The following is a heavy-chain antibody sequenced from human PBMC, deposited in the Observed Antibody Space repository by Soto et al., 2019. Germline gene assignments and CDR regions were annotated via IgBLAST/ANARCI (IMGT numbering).Heavy chain of an antibody. V-gene: IGHV3-7*01. CDR2: IKQDGSEE. CDR1: GFIFSDYW. D-gene: IGHD1-20*01. CDR3: ARWYSAFNY. Sequence: GSLRLSCAASGFIFSDYWMSWVRQAPGKGLEWVANIKQDGSEEYYADSVKGRFTISRDNAKNSLYLQMNSLRAEDTAVYYCARWYSAFNYWGQGTLVTVSS. J-gene: IGHJ4*02.